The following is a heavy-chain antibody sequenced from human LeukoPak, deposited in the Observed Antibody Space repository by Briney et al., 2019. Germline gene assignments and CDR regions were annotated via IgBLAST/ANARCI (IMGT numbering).Heavy chain of an antibody. Sequence: SVKVSCKASGGTFSSYAISWVRQAPGQGLEWMGGIIPIFGTANYAQKFQGRVTITTDESTSTAYMELSSLRSEDTAMYFCARKGLLGSGKPWFDPWGQGTLVTVSS. J-gene: IGHJ5*02. V-gene: IGHV1-69*05. CDR3: ARKGLLGSGKPWFDP. CDR2: IIPIFGTA. D-gene: IGHD2-15*01. CDR1: GGTFSSYA.